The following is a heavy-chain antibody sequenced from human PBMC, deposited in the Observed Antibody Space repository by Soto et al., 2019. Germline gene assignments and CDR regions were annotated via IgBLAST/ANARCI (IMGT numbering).Heavy chain of an antibody. CDR3: ARGSI. D-gene: IGHD2-21*01. J-gene: IGHJ4*02. CDR1: GFTVSSNY. V-gene: IGHV3-23*01. CDR2: VSGSGDYT. Sequence: PGGSLRLSCAASGFTVSSNYMSWVRQAPGKGLEWVPGVSGSGDYTYYADSVKGRFTISRDNSKHTLSLQMNSLRAEDTAVYYCARGSIWGQGTLVTVSS.